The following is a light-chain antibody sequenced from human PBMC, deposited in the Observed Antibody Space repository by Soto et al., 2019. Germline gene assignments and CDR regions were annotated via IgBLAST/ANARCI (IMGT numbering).Light chain of an antibody. CDR2: GAS. CDR3: QQYKNWTPIT. J-gene: IGKJ5*01. CDR1: QSVSNN. V-gene: IGKV3-15*01. Sequence: EIVMTQSPATLSVSPGERATLSCRASQSVSNNLAWYQQKSGQAPRLLIYGASKRATGIPARFSGSGSGTEFTLTISSLQSEDFAVYYCQQYKNWTPITFGQGTRLEIK.